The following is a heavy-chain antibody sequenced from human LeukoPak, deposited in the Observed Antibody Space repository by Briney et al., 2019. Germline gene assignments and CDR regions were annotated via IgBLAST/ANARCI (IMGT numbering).Heavy chain of an antibody. Sequence: GGSLRLSSAASGFTISTYGMHWVRQAPGKGLEWLTMLSHDGGVTYYLDSVKGRFTISRDNSKNTLYLQMNGLNAADTAVYYCAKDWGSSGWYNWFDSWGQGTQVTVSS. V-gene: IGHV3-30*18. D-gene: IGHD6-19*01. CDR1: GFTISTYG. CDR3: AKDWGSSGWYNWFDS. J-gene: IGHJ5*01. CDR2: LSHDGGVT.